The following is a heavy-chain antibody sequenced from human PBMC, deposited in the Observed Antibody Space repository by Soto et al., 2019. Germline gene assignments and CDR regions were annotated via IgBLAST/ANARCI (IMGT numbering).Heavy chain of an antibody. D-gene: IGHD5-12*01. V-gene: IGHV1-69*02. CDR2: IIPILGIA. J-gene: IGHJ4*02. Sequence: QVQLVQSGAEVKKPGSSVKVSCKASGGTFSSYTISWVRQAPGQGLEWMGRIIPILGIANYAQKFQGRVTITADKSTSTAYMELSSLRSEDTAVYYCARAWGIVATRQHYFDYWGQGTLVTVSS. CDR1: GGTFSSYT. CDR3: ARAWGIVATRQHYFDY.